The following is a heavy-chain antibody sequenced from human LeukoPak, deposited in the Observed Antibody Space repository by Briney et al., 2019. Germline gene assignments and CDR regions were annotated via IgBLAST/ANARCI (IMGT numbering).Heavy chain of an antibody. V-gene: IGHV3-21*01. J-gene: IGHJ6*03. CDR3: ARDGDTVLTRGYYYYMDV. D-gene: IGHD4-23*01. CDR2: ISTSSSYI. Sequence: GGSLRLSCAASGFTFSSYTMNWVRQAPGKGLEWVSSISTSSSYIYYADSVKGRFTISRDNAKKSLYLQMNSMRAEDTAVYYCARDGDTVLTRGYYYYMDVWGKGTTVTVSS. CDR1: GFTFSSYT.